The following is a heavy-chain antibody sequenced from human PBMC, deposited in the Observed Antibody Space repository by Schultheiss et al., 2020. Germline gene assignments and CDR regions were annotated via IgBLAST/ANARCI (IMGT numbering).Heavy chain of an antibody. V-gene: IGHV4-61*01. Sequence: SQTLSLTCTVSGGSVSSGSYYWSWIRQPPGKGLEWIGYIYYSGSTNYNPSLKSRVTISIDTSKNQFSLKLSSVTAADTAVYYCARQSLYGDYYFDYWGQGTLVTVSS. J-gene: IGHJ4*01. CDR1: GGSVSSGSYY. CDR3: ARQSLYGDYYFDY. D-gene: IGHD4-17*01. CDR2: IYYSGST.